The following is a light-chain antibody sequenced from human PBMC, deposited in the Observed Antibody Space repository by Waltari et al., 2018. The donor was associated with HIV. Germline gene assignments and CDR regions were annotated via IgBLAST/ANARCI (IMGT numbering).Light chain of an antibody. Sequence: QSALTQPPSASGSPGQSVTISCTGTSSDIGGYNYVSWYQQYPGKAPKVIIHEVNKRPSGGPDRFSGSKSGNTASLTVSGLQAEDEAYYYCSSYAGSNSWVFGGGTKLTVL. CDR2: EVN. J-gene: IGLJ3*02. CDR1: SSDIGGYNY. CDR3: SSYAGSNSWV. V-gene: IGLV2-8*01.